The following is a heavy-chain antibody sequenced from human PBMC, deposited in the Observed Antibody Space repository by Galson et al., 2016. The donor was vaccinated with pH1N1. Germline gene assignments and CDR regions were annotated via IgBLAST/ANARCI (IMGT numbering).Heavy chain of an antibody. V-gene: IGHV1-2*02. CDR3: AGEGSGYAFWFGP. D-gene: IGHD5-12*01. J-gene: IGHJ5*02. CDR2: INPKSGAT. CDR1: GYTFSGSY. Sequence: SVKVSCKASGYTFSGSYIHWVRQAPGQGLEWMGWINPKSGATNDAQKFRGRFTMTRDTSINTVYMDLTSLTSDDTAFYSCAGEGSGYAFWFGPWGRGTLVTVS.